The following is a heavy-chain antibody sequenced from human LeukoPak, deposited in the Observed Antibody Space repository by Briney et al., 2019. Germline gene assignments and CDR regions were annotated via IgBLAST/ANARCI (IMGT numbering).Heavy chain of an antibody. V-gene: IGHV3-21*01. Sequence: GGSLRLSCAASGFTFSSYSMNWVRQAPGKGLEWVSSISSSSSYIYYADSVKGRFTISRDNAKNSLYLQMNSLRAEDTAVYYCARGALYCSSTSCHPYWDYWGQGTLVTVSS. CDR3: ARGALYCSSTSCHPYWDY. CDR2: ISSSSSYI. J-gene: IGHJ4*02. D-gene: IGHD2-2*01. CDR1: GFTFSSYS.